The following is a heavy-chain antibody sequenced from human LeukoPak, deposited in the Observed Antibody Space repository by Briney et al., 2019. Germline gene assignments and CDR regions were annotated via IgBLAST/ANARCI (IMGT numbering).Heavy chain of an antibody. J-gene: IGHJ4*02. V-gene: IGHV3-30*04. CDR2: ISYDGSNK. CDR3: AAFSGSYYNAPEY. Sequence: PGGSLRLSCAASGFTFSSYAMHWVRQAPGKGLEWVAVISYDGSNKYYADSVKGRFTISRDNSKNTLYLQMNSLRAEDTAVYYCAAFSGSYYNAPEYWGQGTLVTVSS. CDR1: GFTFSSYA. D-gene: IGHD3-10*01.